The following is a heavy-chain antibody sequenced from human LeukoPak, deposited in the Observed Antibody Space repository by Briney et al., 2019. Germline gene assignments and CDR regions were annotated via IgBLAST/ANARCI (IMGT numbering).Heavy chain of an antibody. D-gene: IGHD4-17*01. CDR1: GGSISSGSYY. CDR3: ARGHYEPAFDI. J-gene: IGHJ3*02. V-gene: IGHV4-61*02. CDR2: IYTSGST. Sequence: SETLSLTCTVSGGSISSGSYYWSWIRQPAGKGLEWIGRIYTSGSTNYNPSLKSRVTISVDTSKNQFPLKLSSVTAADTAVYYCARGHYEPAFDIWGQGTMVTVSS.